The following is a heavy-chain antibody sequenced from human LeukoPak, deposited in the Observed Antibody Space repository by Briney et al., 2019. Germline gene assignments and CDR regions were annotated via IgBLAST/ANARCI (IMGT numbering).Heavy chain of an antibody. CDR2: INPSGGST. V-gene: IGHV1-46*01. J-gene: IGHJ5*02. D-gene: IGHD6-13*01. CDR1: GYTFTSYY. CDR3: ARDTEPQGSTFYSSSQYNWFDP. Sequence: GASVKVSCKGSGYTFTSYYMHWVRQAPGQGLEWMGIINPSGGSTSYAQKFQGRVTMTRDTSTSTVYMELSSLRSEDTAVYYCARDTEPQGSTFYSSSQYNWFDPWGQGTLVTVSS.